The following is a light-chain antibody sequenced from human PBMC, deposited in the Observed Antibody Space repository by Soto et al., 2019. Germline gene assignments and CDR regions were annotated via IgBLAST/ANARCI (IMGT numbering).Light chain of an antibody. J-gene: IGKJ5*01. CDR1: QSVSRY. Sequence: DVQMTQSPSSLSALVGDRVTITCRASQSVSRYLNWYQHKPGKAPKLLINAASNLRSGVPSRFSGSGSGTDFTLTIDGLQPEDFAVYYWQQSYSTPPITFAQGTRLEV. V-gene: IGKV1-39*01. CDR3: QQSYSTPPIT. CDR2: AAS.